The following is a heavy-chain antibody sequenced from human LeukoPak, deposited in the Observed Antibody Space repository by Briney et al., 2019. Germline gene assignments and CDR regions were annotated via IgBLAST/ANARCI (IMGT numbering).Heavy chain of an antibody. CDR1: GGSISSGGYS. CDR3: ARDKAAAAGKSLDY. Sequence: SQTLSLTCAVSGGSISSGGYSWSWIRQPPGKGLEWIGYIYHTGSTNYNPSLKSRVTISVDKSKNHFSLRLSSVTAADTAVYYCARDKAAAAGKSLDYWGQGTLVTVSS. CDR2: IYHTGST. V-gene: IGHV4-30-2*01. J-gene: IGHJ4*02. D-gene: IGHD6-13*01.